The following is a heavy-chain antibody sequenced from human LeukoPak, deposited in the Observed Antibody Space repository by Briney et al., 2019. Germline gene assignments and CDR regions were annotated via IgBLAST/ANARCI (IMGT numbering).Heavy chain of an antibody. D-gene: IGHD6-6*01. Sequence: SETLSLTCIVPGICISTYYWRWIRQPAGKALEWIGRFCASGDTVYNPSLRSRVAMSVDTSKNKVSLRLSSVTAADTAVYYCARGVSSIAARPYYYYMDVWGKGTTVTVSS. CDR1: GICISTYY. CDR3: ARGVSSIAARPYYYYMDV. CDR2: FCASGDT. V-gene: IGHV4-4*07. J-gene: IGHJ6*03.